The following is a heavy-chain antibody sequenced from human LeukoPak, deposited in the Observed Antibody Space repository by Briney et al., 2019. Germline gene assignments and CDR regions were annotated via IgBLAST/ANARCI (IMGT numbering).Heavy chain of an antibody. CDR3: ARDQVARRTYYYDSGGYYHDAFDI. D-gene: IGHD3-22*01. V-gene: IGHV3-30*02. CDR1: GFTFSSYG. J-gene: IGHJ3*02. Sequence: GGSLRLSCAASGFTFSSYGMHWVHQAPGKGLEWVAFIRYDGSNKYYADSVKGRFTISRDNAKNSLYLQMNSLRAEDTAVYYCARDQVARRTYYYDSGGYYHDAFDIWGQGTMVTVSS. CDR2: IRYDGSNK.